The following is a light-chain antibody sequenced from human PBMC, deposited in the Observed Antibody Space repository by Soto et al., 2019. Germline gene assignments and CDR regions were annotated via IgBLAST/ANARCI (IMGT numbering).Light chain of an antibody. V-gene: IGLV2-14*01. CDR1: SSDVGGYNY. Sequence: QSALTQPASVSGSPGQSVTISCTGTSSDVGGYNYVSWYQQHPGKAPKLMLYNGSNRPSGVSNRFSGSKSGNTASLTISGLQAEDEADYYCSSYTGSSTMVFGGGTKLTVL. J-gene: IGLJ2*01. CDR3: SSYTGSSTMV. CDR2: NGS.